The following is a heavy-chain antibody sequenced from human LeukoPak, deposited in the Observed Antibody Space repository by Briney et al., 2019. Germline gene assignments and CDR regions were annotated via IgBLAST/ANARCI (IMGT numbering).Heavy chain of an antibody. J-gene: IGHJ4*02. CDR3: ARVGHWNPRYVDY. Sequence: ASVKVSCKASGYTFTGYYMHWVRQAPGQGLEWMGWINPNSGGTNYAQKFRGRVTMTRDTSISTAYMELSRLRSDDTAVYYCARVGHWNPRYVDYWGQGTLVTVSS. V-gene: IGHV1-2*02. D-gene: IGHD1-1*01. CDR2: INPNSGGT. CDR1: GYTFTGYY.